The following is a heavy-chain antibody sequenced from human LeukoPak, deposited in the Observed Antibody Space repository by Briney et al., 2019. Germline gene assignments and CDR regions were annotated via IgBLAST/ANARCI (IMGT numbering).Heavy chain of an antibody. CDR1: GGSISSGSYY. CDR2: IYTSGST. CDR3: ARCDHIAQAPDAFDI. Sequence: SETLSLTCTVSGGSISSGSYYWSWIRQPAGKGLEWIGRIYTSGSTNYNPSLKSRVTISVDTSKNQFSLKLSSVTAADTAVYYRARCDHIAQAPDAFDIWGQGTMVTVSS. D-gene: IGHD2-21*01. V-gene: IGHV4-61*02. J-gene: IGHJ3*02.